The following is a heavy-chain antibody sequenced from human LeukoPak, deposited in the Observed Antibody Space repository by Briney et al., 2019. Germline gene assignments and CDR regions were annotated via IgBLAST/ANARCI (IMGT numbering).Heavy chain of an antibody. CDR2: ILHSGST. Sequence: SQTLSLTCDVSGGSITSDTYYWSWIRQPPGKGLEWIGYILHSGSTYTTPSLKSRVTIPVDTSKSQFSLKLSAVTAADAAVYYCARTRDFWSGFFDYWGQGTLVTVSS. CDR3: ARTRDFWSGFFDY. CDR1: GGSITSDTYY. V-gene: IGHV4-30-2*01. J-gene: IGHJ4*02. D-gene: IGHD3-3*01.